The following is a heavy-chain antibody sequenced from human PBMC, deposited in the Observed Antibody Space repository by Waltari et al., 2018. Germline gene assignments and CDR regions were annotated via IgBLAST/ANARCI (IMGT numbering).Heavy chain of an antibody. Sequence: QVQLQQWGAGLLKPSETLSLTCAVYGGSFSGSYWSWIRQPPGKGLEWIGEINHSGSTNYNPSLKSRVTISVDTSKNQFSLKLSSVTAADTAVYYCARGRRGSRYDFWSGYYEGANRCFDYWGQGTLVTVSS. CDR1: GGSFSGSY. V-gene: IGHV4-34*01. D-gene: IGHD3-3*01. J-gene: IGHJ4*02. CDR3: ARGRRGSRYDFWSGYYEGANRCFDY. CDR2: INHSGST.